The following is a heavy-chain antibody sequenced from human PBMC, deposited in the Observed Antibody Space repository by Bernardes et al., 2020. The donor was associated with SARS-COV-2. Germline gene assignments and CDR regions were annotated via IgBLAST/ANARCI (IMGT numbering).Heavy chain of an antibody. Sequence: SETLSPTCGVFGGSFSRYYWTWIRQRPGKGLEWVGEINHSGTTNYNVSLNSRVTISMDTSNNQVSLKLRSLTAADTGVYYCARGRGSMDVWGKGTTVTVSS. CDR2: INHSGTT. D-gene: IGHD1-26*01. CDR3: ARGRGSMDV. V-gene: IGHV4-34*01. CDR1: GGSFSRYY. J-gene: IGHJ6*03.